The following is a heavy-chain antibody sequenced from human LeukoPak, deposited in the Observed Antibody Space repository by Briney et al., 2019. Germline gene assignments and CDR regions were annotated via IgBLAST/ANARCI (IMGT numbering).Heavy chain of an antibody. Sequence: PGGSLRLSCVASGFTFSTYNLNWVRQAPGKGLEWVANIKQDGSEKYYVDSVKGRFTISRDNTKNSLYLQMNSLRAEDTAVYYCARGPTRANSTDYWGQGALVTVSS. D-gene: IGHD2/OR15-2a*01. CDR3: ARGPTRANSTDY. CDR1: GFTFSTYN. V-gene: IGHV3-7*01. CDR2: IKQDGSEK. J-gene: IGHJ4*02.